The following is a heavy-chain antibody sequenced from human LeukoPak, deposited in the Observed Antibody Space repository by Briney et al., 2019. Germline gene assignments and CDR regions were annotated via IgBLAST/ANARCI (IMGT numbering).Heavy chain of an antibody. CDR3: AREDTWAQGTIDY. CDR2: INPNSGGT. V-gene: IGHV1-2*02. J-gene: IGHJ4*02. Sequence: ASVTVSCKASGYTFTGYYMHWVRQAPGQGLEWVGWINPNSGGTNYAQKIQGRVTMTRDTSISTAYMELSRLRSDDTAVYYCAREDTWAQGTIDYWGQGTLVTVSS. D-gene: IGHD1-1*01. CDR1: GYTFTGYY.